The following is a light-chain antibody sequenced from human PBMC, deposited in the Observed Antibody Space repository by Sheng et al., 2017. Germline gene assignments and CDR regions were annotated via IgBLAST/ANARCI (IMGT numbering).Light chain of an antibody. V-gene: IGKV1-9*01. J-gene: IGKJ4*01. CDR3: QQLNTYPRT. CDR1: QGISNA. CDR2: AAS. Sequence: DIQMTQSPSSLSASVGDRVTLTCRASQGISNALVWYQQKPGKAPKPLIYAASTLQSGVPSRFSGSGSGTEFTLTISSLQPEDFATYYCQQLNTYPRTFGGGTKVEIK.